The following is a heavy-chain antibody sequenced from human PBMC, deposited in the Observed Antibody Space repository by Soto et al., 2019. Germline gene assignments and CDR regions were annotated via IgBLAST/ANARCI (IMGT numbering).Heavy chain of an antibody. V-gene: IGHV3-23*01. Sequence: PGGSLRLSCAASGFAFSSHPMSWVRQAPERGLEWVSGISDSGGLTYNADSVKGRFTISRDNSKNTLYLQMNSLRAEDTALYYCARRAFGSSRSFEICGQGTMVTVS. J-gene: IGHJ3*02. D-gene: IGHD6-6*01. CDR1: GFAFSSHP. CDR2: ISDSGGLT. CDR3: ARRAFGSSRSFEI.